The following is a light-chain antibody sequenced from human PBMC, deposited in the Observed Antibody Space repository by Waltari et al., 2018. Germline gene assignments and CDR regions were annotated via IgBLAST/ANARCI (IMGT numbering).Light chain of an antibody. Sequence: EIVMTQSPDTLSVSTGERATLSCRASQSISNNVAWYQQKPGQAPRLIIYGVSTRATDIPARFSGGGSETEFTLTISSLQSEDFAVYYCQHYDHWPPSYSFGQGTKLEI. V-gene: IGKV3-15*01. CDR1: QSISNN. CDR2: GVS. CDR3: QHYDHWPPSYS. J-gene: IGKJ2*01.